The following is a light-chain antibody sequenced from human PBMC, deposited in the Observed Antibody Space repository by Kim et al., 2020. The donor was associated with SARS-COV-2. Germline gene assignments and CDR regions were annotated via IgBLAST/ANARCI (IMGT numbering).Light chain of an antibody. J-gene: IGLJ3*02. Sequence: ELTQPPSASGAPGQRVTISCSGSGSNIGTNAVNWYQQFPGTAPKLVIFENNERPSGVPDRFSGSTSGTSASLAISGLQSEDEADYYCATWDDDLSVWMFGGGTQLTVL. V-gene: IGLV1-44*01. CDR3: ATWDDDLSVWM. CDR2: ENN. CDR1: GSNIGTNA.